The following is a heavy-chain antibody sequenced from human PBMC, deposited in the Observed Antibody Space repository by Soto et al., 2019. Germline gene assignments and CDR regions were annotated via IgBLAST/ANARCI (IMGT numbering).Heavy chain of an antibody. CDR1: GGSISSGGYY. CDR2: IYYSGST. CDR3: ASGKYYGSGSYRPIFDY. J-gene: IGHJ4*02. Sequence: QVQLQESGPGLVKPSQTLSLTCTVSGGSISSGGYYWSWIRQHPGKGLEWIGYIYYSGSTYYNPHLKSRVTISVDTSKNQFSLKLSSVTAADTAVYYCASGKYYGSGSYRPIFDYWGQGTLVTVSS. D-gene: IGHD3-10*01. V-gene: IGHV4-31*03.